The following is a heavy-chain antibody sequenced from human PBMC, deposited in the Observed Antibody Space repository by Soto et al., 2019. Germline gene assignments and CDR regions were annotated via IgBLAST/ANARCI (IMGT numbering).Heavy chain of an antibody. CDR1: GFSLSTSGVG. CDR2: IYWDDDK. V-gene: IGHV2-5*02. D-gene: IGHD4-4*01. CDR3: AHSPAVLTKNDYTNWLEDYYYYYGMDV. Sequence: QITLKESGPTLVKPTQTLTLTCTFSGFSLSTSGVGVRRIRQRRGKALEWLALIYWDDDKRYSPSLKIRLTITKATSKNQVVLKMTNTDPVDTATYYCAHSPAVLTKNDYTNWLEDYYYYYGMDVWGQGTTVTVSS. J-gene: IGHJ6*02.